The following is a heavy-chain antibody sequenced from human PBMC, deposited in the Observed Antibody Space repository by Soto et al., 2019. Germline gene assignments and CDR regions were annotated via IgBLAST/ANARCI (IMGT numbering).Heavy chain of an antibody. CDR2: IYYSGST. V-gene: IGHV4-59*01. J-gene: IGHJ4*02. Sequence: QVQLQESGPGLVKPSETLSRTCTVSGGSISSYYWSWIRQPPGKGLEWIGYIYYSGSTSYNPSLKSRVTISVDTSKNQFSLKLSSVTAADTAVYYCARRHGPFDFWGQGTLVTVSS. CDR1: GGSISSYY. CDR3: ARRHGPFDF.